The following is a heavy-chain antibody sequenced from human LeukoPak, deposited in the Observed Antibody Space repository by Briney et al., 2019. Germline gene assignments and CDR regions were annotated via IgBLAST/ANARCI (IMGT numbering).Heavy chain of an antibody. CDR1: GGSISSSSYY. CDR3: ASRLRYSSSWYKGSKGSWNWFDP. D-gene: IGHD6-13*01. V-gene: IGHV4-39*01. J-gene: IGHJ5*02. CDR2: IYYSGST. Sequence: SETLSLTCTVSGGSISSSSYYWGLIRQPPGKGLEWIGSIYYSGSTYYNPSLKSRVTISVDTSKNQFSLKLSSVTAADTAVYYCASRLRYSSSWYKGSKGSWNWFDPWGQGTLVTVSS.